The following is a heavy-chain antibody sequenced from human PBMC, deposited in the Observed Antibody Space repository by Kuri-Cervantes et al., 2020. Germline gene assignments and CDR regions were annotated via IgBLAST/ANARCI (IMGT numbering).Heavy chain of an antibody. CDR2: INPNSGGT. D-gene: IGHD4-23*01. Sequence: ASVKVSCKASGYTFTGYYMHWVRQAPGQGLEWMGWINPNSGGTNYAQKFQGRVTMTRDTSISTAYMELSRLRSDDTAVYYCAKWPGRRWYRESYYYYDMDVWGQGTTVTVSS. CDR1: GYTFTGYY. V-gene: IGHV1-2*02. CDR3: AKWPGRRWYRESYYYYDMDV. J-gene: IGHJ6*02.